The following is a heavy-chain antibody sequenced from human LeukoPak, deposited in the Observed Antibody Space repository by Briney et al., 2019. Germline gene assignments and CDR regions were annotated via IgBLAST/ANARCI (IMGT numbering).Heavy chain of an antibody. D-gene: IGHD2-15*01. CDR2: IIPIFGTA. CDR3: ARGYCSGGSCLGIEDAFDI. V-gene: IGHV1-69*06. J-gene: IGHJ3*02. CDR1: GYTFTSYG. Sequence: SVKVSCKASGYTFTSYGISWVRQAPGQGLEWMGGIIPIFGTANYAQKFQGRVTITADKSTSTAYMELSSLRSEDTAVYYCARGYCSGGSCLGIEDAFDIWGQGTMVTVSS.